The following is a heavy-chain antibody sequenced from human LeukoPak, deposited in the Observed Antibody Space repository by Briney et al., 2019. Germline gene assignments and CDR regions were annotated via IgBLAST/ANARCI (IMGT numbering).Heavy chain of an antibody. CDR3: ARDSGGHCSSTSCFTGREYNWFDP. CDR2: ISYDGSNK. V-gene: IGHV3-30*04. CDR1: GFTFSTYA. J-gene: IGHJ5*02. Sequence: PGGSLRLSCAASGFTFSTYAMHWVRQAPGKGLEWVAVISYDGSNKYYADSVKGRFTISRDNSKNALYLQMNSLRAEDTAVYYCARDSGGHCSSTSCFTGREYNWFDPWGQGTLVTVSS. D-gene: IGHD2-2*02.